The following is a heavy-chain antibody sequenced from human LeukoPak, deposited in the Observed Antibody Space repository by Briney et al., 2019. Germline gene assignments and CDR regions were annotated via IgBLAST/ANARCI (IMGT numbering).Heavy chain of an antibody. D-gene: IGHD7-27*01. CDR3: ARDWGSLTGDVGGVDY. CDR1: GYTFTGYY. CDR2: INPNGGGT. Sequence: ASVKVSCKASGYTFTGYYIHWVRQAPGQGLEWMGWINPNGGGTNYAQKFQGRITITRGTSVSTAYMELSRLRSDDTAVYYCARDWGSLTGDVGGVDYWGQGTPVIVSS. V-gene: IGHV1-2*02. J-gene: IGHJ4*02.